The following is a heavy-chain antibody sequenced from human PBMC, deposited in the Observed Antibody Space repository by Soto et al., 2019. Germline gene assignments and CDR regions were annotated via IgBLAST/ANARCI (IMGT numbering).Heavy chain of an antibody. CDR2: ISGSGGTT. Sequence: EVQLLESGGGLVQPGGSLRLSCAASGFTFNNFAMNWVRQAPGKGLEWVSGISGSGGTTYYADSVKGRFTISRDNSKNTLYLQMTSLRAEDTAVNYCAKDRKPLQSALFDPWGQGTLVTLSS. V-gene: IGHV3-23*01. D-gene: IGHD1-1*01. J-gene: IGHJ5*02. CDR1: GFTFNNFA. CDR3: AKDRKPLQSALFDP.